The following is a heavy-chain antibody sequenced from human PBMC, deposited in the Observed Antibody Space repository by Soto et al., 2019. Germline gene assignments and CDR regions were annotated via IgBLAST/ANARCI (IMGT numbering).Heavy chain of an antibody. CDR3: ARSRYYDTSGYRSLDAFDI. CDR2: INHSGST. V-gene: IGHV4-34*01. D-gene: IGHD3-22*01. Sequence: QVHLQQWGAGLLKPSETLSLTCAVFGGSFSGYYWNWIRQPPGKGLEWIGEINHSGSTNYYRSLKRRVTISVDKSRNHFSLKLSSVAAADTAVYYCARSRYYDTSGYRSLDAFDIWGQGTMVTVSS. J-gene: IGHJ3*02. CDR1: GGSFSGYY.